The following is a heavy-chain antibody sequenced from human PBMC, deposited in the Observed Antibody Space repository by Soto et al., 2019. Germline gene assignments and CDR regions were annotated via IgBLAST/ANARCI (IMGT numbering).Heavy chain of an antibody. J-gene: IGHJ3*02. V-gene: IGHV2-5*02. Sequence: SGPTLVNPTQTLTLTCTFSGFSLSTSGVGVGWIRQPPGKALEWLALIYWDDDKRYSPTLKSRLTITKDTSKNQVVLTMTNMDPVDTAIYYCALSPDPSAAGTMADAFDIWGQGTMVTVSS. D-gene: IGHD6-13*01. CDR2: IYWDDDK. CDR3: ALSPDPSAAGTMADAFDI. CDR1: GFSLSTSGVG.